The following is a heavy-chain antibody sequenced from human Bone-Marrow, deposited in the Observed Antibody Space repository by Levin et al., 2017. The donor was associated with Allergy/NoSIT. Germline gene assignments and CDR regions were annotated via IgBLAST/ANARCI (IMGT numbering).Heavy chain of an antibody. CDR3: ARRYCSSTSCLIDY. J-gene: IGHJ4*02. CDR2: IYSSGGT. CDR1: GFTISSNY. V-gene: IGHV3-53*01. D-gene: IGHD2-2*01. Sequence: TGGSLRLSCAVFGFTISSNYMSWLRQAPGKGLEWVSVIYSSGGTYYADSVKGRFTISRDNSKNTLFLQMNSLRADDTAIYYCARRYCSSTSCLIDYWGQGTLVTVSS.